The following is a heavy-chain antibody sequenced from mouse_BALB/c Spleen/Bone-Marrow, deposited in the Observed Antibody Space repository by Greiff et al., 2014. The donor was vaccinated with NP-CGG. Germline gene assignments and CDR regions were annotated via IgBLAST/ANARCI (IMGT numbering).Heavy chain of an antibody. Sequence: QVQLKESGAELVRPGALVTLSCKASGYKFTDYEMHWVKQTPVHGLEWIGSIDPETGGTVYNQNFKGKATLTADRSSTTAYMELRSLTSEDSAVYYCTREGIYFGYDVPMDYWGQGTSVTVSS. D-gene: IGHD2-2*01. CDR2: IDPETGGT. J-gene: IGHJ4*01. CDR1: GYKFTDYE. V-gene: IGHV1-15*01. CDR3: TREGIYFGYDVPMDY.